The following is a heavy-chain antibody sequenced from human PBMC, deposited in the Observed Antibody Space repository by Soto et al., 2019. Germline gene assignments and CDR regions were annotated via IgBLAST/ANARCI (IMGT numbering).Heavy chain of an antibody. CDR1: GYSFTTYD. CDR2: INPNNGNT. Sequence: VASVKVSCKASGYSFTTYDINWVRQATGQGLEWMGCINPNNGNTGYAQKFQGRVTLTRTTSITTAYMELSSLRSDDTAVYYCARTSTGTREGFDPWGQGTLVNVSS. J-gene: IGHJ5*02. D-gene: IGHD1-7*01. V-gene: IGHV1-8*01. CDR3: ARTSTGTREGFDP.